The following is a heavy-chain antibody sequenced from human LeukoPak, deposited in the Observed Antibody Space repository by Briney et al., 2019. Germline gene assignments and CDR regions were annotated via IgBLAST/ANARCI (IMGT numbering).Heavy chain of an antibody. D-gene: IGHD6-13*01. Sequence: GESLKISSQGSGYSFTSYWIGWVRQRPGKGLEWMAIVYPANSDTRYSPSFQGQVTISADKSISTAYLQWSSLKASDTAMYYCARHALLLDTSRLYYFDYWGQGTLVTVSS. CDR2: VYPANSDT. CDR1: GYSFTSYW. V-gene: IGHV5-51*01. CDR3: ARHALLLDTSRLYYFDY. J-gene: IGHJ4*02.